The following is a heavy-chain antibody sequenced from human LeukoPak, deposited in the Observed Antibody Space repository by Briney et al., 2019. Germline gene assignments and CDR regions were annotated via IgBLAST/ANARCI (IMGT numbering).Heavy chain of an antibody. Sequence: GGSLRLSCAASGFTFSSSAMNWVRQAPGKGLEWVSYISSGTSTIYYADSVKGRFTTSRDNAKNSLYLQMNSLRAEDTAVYYCARDVTYYGGDWFDPWGQGTLVTVSS. J-gene: IGHJ5*02. CDR2: ISSGTSTI. V-gene: IGHV3-48*04. D-gene: IGHD4-23*01. CDR3: ARDVTYYGGDWFDP. CDR1: GFTFSSSA.